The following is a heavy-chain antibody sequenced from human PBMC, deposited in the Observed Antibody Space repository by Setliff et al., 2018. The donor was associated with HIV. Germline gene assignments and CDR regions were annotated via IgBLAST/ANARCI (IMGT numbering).Heavy chain of an antibody. D-gene: IGHD3-9*01. Sequence: LSLTCAASGFIFSSYAMDWVRQAPGKGLEWVAVISYDGSKKYYADSVKGRFTISRDNSKNTLYLQMNSLRAEDTAVYYCARENYDILTGYFDYWGQGALVTV. CDR3: ARENYDILTGYFDY. CDR2: ISYDGSKK. V-gene: IGHV3-30*04. CDR1: GFIFSSYA. J-gene: IGHJ4*02.